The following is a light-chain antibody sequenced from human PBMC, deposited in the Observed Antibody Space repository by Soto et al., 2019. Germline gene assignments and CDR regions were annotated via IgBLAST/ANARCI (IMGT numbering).Light chain of an antibody. CDR3: QQNHNSPPFT. Sequence: EVVMTQSPATVSVSPGEGVTLSCRASQTISNDLAWYQQKPGQAPRLLIYGASTRATGVPARFSGGGSGTEFTLTIISLQSHDFSFYYYQQNHNSPPFTFGGGTKVDIK. CDR2: GAS. J-gene: IGKJ4*01. V-gene: IGKV3-15*01. CDR1: QTISND.